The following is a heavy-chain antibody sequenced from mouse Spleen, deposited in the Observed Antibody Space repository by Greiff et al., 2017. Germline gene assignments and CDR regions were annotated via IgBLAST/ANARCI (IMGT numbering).Heavy chain of an antibody. Sequence: EVHLVESGPGLVKPSQSLSLTCSVTGYSITSGYYWNWIRQFPGNKLEWMGYISYDGSNNYNPSLKNRISITRDTSKNQFFLKLNSVTTEDTATYYCARGYNYGFAYWGQGTLVTVSA. CDR1: GYSITSGYY. V-gene: IGHV3-6*01. CDR3: ARGYNYGFAY. D-gene: IGHD1-3*01. J-gene: IGHJ3*01. CDR2: ISYDGSN.